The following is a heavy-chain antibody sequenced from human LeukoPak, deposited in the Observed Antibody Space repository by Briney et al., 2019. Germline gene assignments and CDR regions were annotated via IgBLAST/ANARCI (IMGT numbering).Heavy chain of an antibody. V-gene: IGHV1-2*02. J-gene: IGHJ6*03. CDR1: GYTFTSYG. Sequence: ASVKVSCKASGYTFTSYGISWVRQAPGQGLEWMGWINPNSGDTNYAQKFQDRVTMTRDTSISTAYMELSRLRSDDTAVYYCARGVTGIYYYYYMGVWGKGTTVTVSS. D-gene: IGHD6-13*01. CDR2: INPNSGDT. CDR3: ARGVTGIYYYYYMGV.